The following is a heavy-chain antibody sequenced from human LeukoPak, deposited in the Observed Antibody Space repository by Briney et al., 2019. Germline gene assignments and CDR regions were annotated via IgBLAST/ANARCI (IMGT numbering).Heavy chain of an antibody. CDR1: GGSISSSSYY. CDR3: ARRPTTMVRGSGKYFDY. Sequence: PSETLSLTCTVSGGSISSSSYYWGWIRQPPGKGLEWIGSIYYSGSTYYNPSLKSRVTISVDTSKNQFSLKLSSVTAADTAVYYCARRPTTMVRGSGKYFDYWGQGTLVTVSS. D-gene: IGHD3-10*01. V-gene: IGHV4-39*01. CDR2: IYYSGST. J-gene: IGHJ4*02.